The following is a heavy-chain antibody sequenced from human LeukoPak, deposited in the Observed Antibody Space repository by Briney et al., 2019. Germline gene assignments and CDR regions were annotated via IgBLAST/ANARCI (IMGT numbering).Heavy chain of an antibody. Sequence: GASVKVSCKASGYTFTSYDINWVRQATGQGLEWMGWMNPNSGNTGYAQKFQGRVTMTRNTSISTAYMELSRLRSDDTAVYYCARDSGIVDTTDFDYWGQGTLVTVSS. CDR2: MNPNSGNT. V-gene: IGHV1-8*01. CDR3: ARDSGIVDTTDFDY. J-gene: IGHJ4*02. D-gene: IGHD1-26*01. CDR1: GYTFTSYD.